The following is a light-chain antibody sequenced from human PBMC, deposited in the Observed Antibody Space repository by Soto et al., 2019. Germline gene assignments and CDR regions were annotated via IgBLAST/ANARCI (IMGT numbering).Light chain of an antibody. CDR1: QSVGGH. CDR3: QQRNNWPPSIT. CDR2: DAS. J-gene: IGKJ5*01. Sequence: EIVLTQSPATLSLSPGERATLSCRASQSVGGHLAWYQQKPGQAPRLLIYDASDRATGIPARFSGSGSETAFTLTISSLEPDDFAVYYCQQRNNWPPSITFGQGTRLEIK. V-gene: IGKV3-11*01.